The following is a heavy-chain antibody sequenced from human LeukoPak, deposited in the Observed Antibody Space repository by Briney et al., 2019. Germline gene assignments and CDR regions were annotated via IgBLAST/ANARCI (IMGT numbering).Heavy chain of an antibody. Sequence: GASVKVSCKASGYTFTGYYMHWVRQAPGQGLEWMGWINPNSGGTNYAQKFQGRVTMTRDTSISTAYMELSRLRSDDTAVYYCARDRITMVRGVTARDAFDIWGQGTMVTVSS. CDR3: ARDRITMVRGVTARDAFDI. J-gene: IGHJ3*02. CDR1: GYTFTGYY. V-gene: IGHV1-2*02. D-gene: IGHD3-10*01. CDR2: INPNSGGT.